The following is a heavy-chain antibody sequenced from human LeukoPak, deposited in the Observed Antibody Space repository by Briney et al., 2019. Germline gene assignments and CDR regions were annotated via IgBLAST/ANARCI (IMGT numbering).Heavy chain of an antibody. D-gene: IGHD6-13*01. J-gene: IGHJ5*02. CDR3: ARVGRAAAGEFDWLDP. V-gene: IGHV1-69*13. CDR2: IIPIFGTA. CDR1: GGTFSSYA. Sequence: SVKVSCKASGGTFSSYAISWVRQAPGQGLEWMGGIIPIFGTANYAQKFQGRVTITADESTSTAYMELSSLRSEDTAVYYCARVGRAAAGEFDWLDPWGQGTLVTVSS.